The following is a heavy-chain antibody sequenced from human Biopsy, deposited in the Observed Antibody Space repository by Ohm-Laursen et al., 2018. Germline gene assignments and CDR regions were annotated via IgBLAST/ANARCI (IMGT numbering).Heavy chain of an antibody. Sequence: SLRLSCAASGFTFDDYAMHWVRQAPGKGLEWVSGITWNSGSIGYADSVKGRFCIFRDNAKHSLYLQMNSLRAEDTALYYCAKDLGQVTAAIGYWGQGTLVTVSS. J-gene: IGHJ4*02. CDR1: GFTFDDYA. CDR3: AKDLGQVTAAIGY. D-gene: IGHD2-21*02. V-gene: IGHV3-9*01. CDR2: ITWNSGSI.